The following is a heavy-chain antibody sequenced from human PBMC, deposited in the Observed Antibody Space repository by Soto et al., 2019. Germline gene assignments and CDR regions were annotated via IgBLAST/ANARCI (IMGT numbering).Heavy chain of an antibody. CDR1: GGSISSGDYY. CDR3: ARGGQWLVPEFDY. CDR2: IYYSGST. J-gene: IGHJ4*02. D-gene: IGHD6-19*01. V-gene: IGHV4-30-4*01. Sequence: PSETLSLTCTVSGGSISSGDYYWSWIRQPPGKGLEWIGYIYYSGSTYYNPSLKSRVTISVDTSKNQFSLKLSSVTAADTAVYYCARGGQWLVPEFDYWGQGTLVTVSS.